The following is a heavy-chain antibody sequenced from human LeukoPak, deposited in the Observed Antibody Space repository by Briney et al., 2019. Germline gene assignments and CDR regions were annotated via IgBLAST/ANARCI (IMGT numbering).Heavy chain of an antibody. Sequence: SETLSLTCTVSGGSVSSGSYYWIWIRQLPGKGLEWIGYIYYSGSTNFNPSLKSRVTISVDTSKNQFSLKLSSVTAADTAVYYCARQPHRNWFDPWGQGTLVTVSS. CDR3: ARQPHRNWFDP. V-gene: IGHV4-61*01. CDR1: GGSVSSGSYY. CDR2: IYYSGST. J-gene: IGHJ5*02.